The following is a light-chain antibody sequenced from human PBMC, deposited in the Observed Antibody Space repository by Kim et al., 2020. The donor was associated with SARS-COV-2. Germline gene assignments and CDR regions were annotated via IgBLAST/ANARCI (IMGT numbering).Light chain of an antibody. Sequence: LSPGERATLACRASQSVNSYLAWYQQKPGQPPRLLIYDASNRATAIPARFSGSGSGTDFTLTISSLESEDFAVYYCQQRRDWPLTFGGGTKVDIK. CDR1: QSVNSY. CDR3: QQRRDWPLT. V-gene: IGKV3-11*01. J-gene: IGKJ4*01. CDR2: DAS.